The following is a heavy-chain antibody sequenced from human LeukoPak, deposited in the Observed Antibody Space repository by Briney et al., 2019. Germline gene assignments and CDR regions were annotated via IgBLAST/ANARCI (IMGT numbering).Heavy chain of an antibody. CDR2: ISYDGSNK. CDR1: GFTFSSYA. D-gene: IGHD5/OR15-5a*01. J-gene: IGHJ3*02. Sequence: GGSLRLSCAASGFTFSSYAMHWVRQAPGKGLEWVAVISYDGSNKYYADSVKGRFTISRDNSKNTLYLQMNSLRAEDTAVYYCARDVSVFDAFDIWGQGTMVTVSS. V-gene: IGHV3-30-3*01. CDR3: ARDVSVFDAFDI.